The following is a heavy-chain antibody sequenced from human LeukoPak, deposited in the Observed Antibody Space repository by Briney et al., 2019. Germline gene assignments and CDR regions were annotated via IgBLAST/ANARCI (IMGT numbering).Heavy chain of an antibody. J-gene: IGHJ4*02. D-gene: IGHD5-24*01. CDR2: IYDSGST. CDR1: GGSMSSYY. Sequence: SETLSLTCTVSGGSMSSYYWSWIRQPPGKGLEWSGYIYDSGSTNYNPSFKSRVTISADKSKKEFSLKLTSVTAADTAVYYCAGGRWLQLPHYWGQGTLVTVSS. CDR3: AGGRWLQLPHY. V-gene: IGHV4-59*01.